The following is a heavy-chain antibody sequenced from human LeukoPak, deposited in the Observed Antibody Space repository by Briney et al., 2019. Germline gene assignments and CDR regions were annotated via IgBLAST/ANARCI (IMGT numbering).Heavy chain of an antibody. J-gene: IGHJ4*02. CDR3: ARRDAYNSYYFDY. V-gene: IGHV4-59*08. Sequence: SETLSLTCTVSGGSISSYYWSWIRQPPGKGLEWIGYIYYSGSTKYNPSLKSRVTISVDTSRNQFSLKLSSVTAADTAVYYCARRDAYNSYYFDYWGQGTLVTVSS. CDR1: GGSISSYY. D-gene: IGHD5-24*01. CDR2: IYYSGST.